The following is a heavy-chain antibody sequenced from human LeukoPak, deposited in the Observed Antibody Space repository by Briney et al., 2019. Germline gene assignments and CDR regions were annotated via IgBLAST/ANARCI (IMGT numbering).Heavy chain of an antibody. CDR1: GSTFTNYW. V-gene: IGHV5-51*01. CDR3: ARRSGYVDY. Sequence: GGSLQISCQCSGSTFTNYWIGWVRQLPGKGLDWMGIIYPGDSDTRYSPSFQGQVTISAANSISTAYLQWSSLKASGTAMYYCARRSGYVDYWGQGTLVTVSS. D-gene: IGHD2-2*01. CDR2: IYPGDSDT. J-gene: IGHJ4*02.